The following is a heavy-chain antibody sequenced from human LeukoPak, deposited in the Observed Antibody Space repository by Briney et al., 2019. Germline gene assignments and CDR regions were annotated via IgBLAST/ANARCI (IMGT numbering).Heavy chain of an antibody. D-gene: IGHD6-13*01. V-gene: IGHV3-11*01. J-gene: IGHJ2*01. CDR1: GFTFSAYY. CDR3: ARVGPPAAGRGYWYFDL. CDR2: ISASGYAM. Sequence: RAGGSLRLSCAASGFTFSAYYVSWIRQAPGKGLEWASYISASGYAMYYADSVRGRFTISRDNAQNSLYLQMNSLRAEDTAVYYCARVGPPAAGRGYWYFDLWGRGTLVTVSS.